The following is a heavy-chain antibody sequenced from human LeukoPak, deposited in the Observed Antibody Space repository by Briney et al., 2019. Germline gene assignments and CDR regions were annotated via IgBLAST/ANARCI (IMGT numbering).Heavy chain of an antibody. D-gene: IGHD3-9*01. CDR2: IWYDGSNK. CDR3: ARERGLRYFDWSNYFDY. CDR1: GFTFSSYG. V-gene: IGHV3-33*01. Sequence: GGSLRLSCAASGFTFSSYGMHWVRQAPGKGLEWVAAIWYDGSNKYYADPVKGRFTISRDNSKNTLYLQMNSLRAEDTAVYYCARERGLRYFDWSNYFDYWGQGTLVTVSS. J-gene: IGHJ4*02.